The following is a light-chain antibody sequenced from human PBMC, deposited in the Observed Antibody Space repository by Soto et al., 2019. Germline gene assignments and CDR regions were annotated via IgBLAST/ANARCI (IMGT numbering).Light chain of an antibody. V-gene: IGKV1-5*03. Sequence: DIQMTQSPSTLSVSVGDRVTITCRASQSISSWLAWYQQKPGKAPKLLIYKASSLESGVPSRFSGSGSGTQFTLTISSLQPDDFATYYCQQYHSYWTFGQGTKVDIK. J-gene: IGKJ1*01. CDR1: QSISSW. CDR3: QQYHSYWT. CDR2: KAS.